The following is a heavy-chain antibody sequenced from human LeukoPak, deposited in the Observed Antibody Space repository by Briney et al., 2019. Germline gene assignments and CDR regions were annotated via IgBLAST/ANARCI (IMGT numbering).Heavy chain of an antibody. CDR1: GGSISSSSYD. CDR3: ARFSPARAFDY. CDR2: IYYSGST. J-gene: IGHJ4*02. D-gene: IGHD2/OR15-2a*01. V-gene: IGHV4-39*01. Sequence: SETLSLTCTVSGGSISSSSYDWGWIRQPPGKGLEWIGSIYYSGSTYYNPSLKSRVTISVDTSKNQFSLKLSSVTAADTAVYYCARFSPARAFDYWGQGTLVTVSS.